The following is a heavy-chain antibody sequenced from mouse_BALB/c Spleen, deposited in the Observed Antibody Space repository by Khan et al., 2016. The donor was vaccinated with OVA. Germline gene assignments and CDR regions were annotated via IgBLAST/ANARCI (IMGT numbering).Heavy chain of an antibody. CDR2: INPTNIYT. CDR3: SRVGPDHGNCGACVAY. CDR1: GYTFTSYT. Sequence: QVQLQQSGAELARPGASVKMSCKASGYTFTSYTIHWVKQRPGQGLEWIGYINPTNIYTNYNQKFRDKATLTADKSSRTAYMQLSSLTSEDSAVYYCSRVGPDHGNCGACVAYWGQGTLVTVAA. V-gene: IGHV1-4*01. D-gene: IGHD2-1*01. J-gene: IGHJ3*01.